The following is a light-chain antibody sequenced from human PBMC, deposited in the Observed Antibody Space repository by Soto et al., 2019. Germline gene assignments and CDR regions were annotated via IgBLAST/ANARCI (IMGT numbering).Light chain of an antibody. Sequence: QSVLTQPASVSGSPGQSIAISCTGTSSDVGGYNVVSWYQQHPGNAPKLIIYDVSERPSGVSDRFSGSKSGNTASLTISGLQAEDFSDYYCSSYPSSISLYLSGTGTNVNVL. V-gene: IGLV2-14*03. CDR3: SSYPSSISLYL. CDR2: DVS. J-gene: IGLJ1*01. CDR1: SSDVGGYNV.